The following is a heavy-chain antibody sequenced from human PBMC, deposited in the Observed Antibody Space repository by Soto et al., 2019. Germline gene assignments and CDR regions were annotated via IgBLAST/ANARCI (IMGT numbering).Heavy chain of an antibody. V-gene: IGHV3-15*01. D-gene: IGHD5-18*01. Sequence: GGSLRLSCAASGFTFSNAWMSWVRQAPGKGLEWVGRIKSKTDGGTTDYAAPVKGRFTISRDDSKNTLYLQMNSLKTEDTAVYYYTTDADTAMDHDAFDIWGQGTMVTVSS. CDR3: TTDADTAMDHDAFDI. CDR2: IKSKTDGGTT. CDR1: GFTFSNAW. J-gene: IGHJ3*02.